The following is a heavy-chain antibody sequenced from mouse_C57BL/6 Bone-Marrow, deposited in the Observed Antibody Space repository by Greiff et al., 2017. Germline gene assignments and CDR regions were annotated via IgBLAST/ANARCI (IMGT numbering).Heavy chain of an antibody. V-gene: IGHV5-15*01. J-gene: IGHJ4*01. CDR2: ISNLAYSI. CDR1: GFTFSDYG. CDR3: ARQRYDYVYAMDY. D-gene: IGHD2-4*01. Sequence: EVKLVESGGGLVQPGGSLKLSCAASGFTFSDYGMAWVRQAPRKGPEWVAFISNLAYSIYYADTVTGRFTISRENAKNTLYLDMSSLRSEDTAMYYCARQRYDYVYAMDYWGQGTSVTVSS.